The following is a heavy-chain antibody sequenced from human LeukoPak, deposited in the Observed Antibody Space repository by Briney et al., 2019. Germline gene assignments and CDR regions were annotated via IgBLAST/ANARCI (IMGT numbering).Heavy chain of an antibody. Sequence: ASVKVSCKASGYTFTSYYMHWVRQAPGQGLEWMGIINPSGGSTSYAQKFQGRVTMTRDTSTSTVYMELSSPRFEDTAVYYCARAPGELVPFDYWGQGTLVTVSS. CDR1: GYTFTSYY. CDR2: INPSGGST. V-gene: IGHV1-46*01. J-gene: IGHJ4*02. D-gene: IGHD6-6*01. CDR3: ARAPGELVPFDY.